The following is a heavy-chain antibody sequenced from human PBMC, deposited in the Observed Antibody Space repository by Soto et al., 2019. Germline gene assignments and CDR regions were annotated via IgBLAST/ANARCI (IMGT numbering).Heavy chain of an antibody. CDR1: GFTTSIYG. Sequence: EVHLLESGGGLVQPGGSLSLSCAASGFTTSIYGMNWVRQAPGKGLEWVSAIGGSDETTYYADSVKGRFTISRDISKNMLYLQMNSLRVEDTAIYYWAKELGHARPFDYWGQGTLVTVSS. CDR3: AKELGHARPFDY. J-gene: IGHJ4*02. V-gene: IGHV3-23*01. CDR2: IGGSDETT. D-gene: IGHD6-6*01.